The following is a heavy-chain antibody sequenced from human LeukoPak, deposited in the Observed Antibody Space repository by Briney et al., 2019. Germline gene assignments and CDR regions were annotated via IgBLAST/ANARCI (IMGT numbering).Heavy chain of an antibody. J-gene: IGHJ4*02. V-gene: IGHV3-23*01. CDR3: AKAYDFWSGYFPFDY. D-gene: IGHD3-3*01. CDR2: SRSVGST. Sequence: SRSVGSTYYADSVKGRFTMSRDNSKNTLYLQMNSLRAEDTAVYYCAKAYDFWSGYFPFDYWGQGTLVTVSS.